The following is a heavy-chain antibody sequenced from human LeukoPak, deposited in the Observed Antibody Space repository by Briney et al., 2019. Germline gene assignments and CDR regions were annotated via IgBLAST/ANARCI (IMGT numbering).Heavy chain of an antibody. CDR1: GFTFGDHA. CDR2: IRSEAYGGTT. CDR3: AVGRGHGSGWFLGY. Sequence: PGGSLRLSCTTSGFTFGDHAMCWVRQAPGKGREWVGFIRSEAYGGTTEYAASVKGRFTISRDDSRGIVYLQMNSLRAEDTAVYYCAVGRGHGSGWFLGYWGQGTLVTVSS. D-gene: IGHD6-19*01. J-gene: IGHJ4*02. V-gene: IGHV3-49*04.